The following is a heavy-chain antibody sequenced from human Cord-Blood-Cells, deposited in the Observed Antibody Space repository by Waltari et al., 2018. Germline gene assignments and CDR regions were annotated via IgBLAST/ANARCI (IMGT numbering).Heavy chain of an antibody. D-gene: IGHD1-26*01. J-gene: IGHJ4*02. Sequence: QVQLVESGGGVVQPGRSLRLSCAASGFTFSSYGMHWVRQAPGKGLEWVSVISYDGNNKYYADPVKVQFTISRDNSKNTLYLQMNSLRAEDTAVYYCAGGGGSYFDYCGQGTLVTVSS. CDR3: AGGGGSYFDY. CDR1: GFTFSSYG. CDR2: ISYDGNNK. V-gene: IGHV3-30*03.